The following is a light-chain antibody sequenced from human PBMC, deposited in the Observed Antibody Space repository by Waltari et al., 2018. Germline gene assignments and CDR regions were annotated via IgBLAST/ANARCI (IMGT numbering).Light chain of an antibody. V-gene: IGKV3-20*01. CDR3: QQYVRLPAK. CDR1: QSVSRT. J-gene: IGKJ1*01. CDR2: GAS. Sequence: EIVLTQSPGTLSLPPGERATLSCRASQSVSRTLAWYKQKPGQAPRHRIFGASNRAPGIPDRFSGRGCGRDFSLINTRLEPEDSAMYDCQQYVRLPAKFGQGTKLEIK.